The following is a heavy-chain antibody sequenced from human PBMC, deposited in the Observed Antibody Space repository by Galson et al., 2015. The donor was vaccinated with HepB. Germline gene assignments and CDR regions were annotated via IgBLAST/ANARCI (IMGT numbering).Heavy chain of an antibody. CDR2: INAGNGNT. D-gene: IGHD3-22*01. Sequence: SVKVSCKASGYTFTSHAMHWVRQAPGQRLEWMGWINAGNGNTKYSQKFQGRVTITRDTSASTAYMELSSLRSEDTAVYYCARDSAGITMIYWGQGTRVTVSS. CDR3: ARDSAGITMIY. CDR1: GYTFTSHA. J-gene: IGHJ4*02. V-gene: IGHV1-3*01.